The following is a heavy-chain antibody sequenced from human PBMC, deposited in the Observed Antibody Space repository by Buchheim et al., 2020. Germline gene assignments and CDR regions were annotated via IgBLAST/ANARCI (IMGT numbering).Heavy chain of an antibody. CDR1: GFTFSSYA. V-gene: IGHV3-23*01. CDR3: AKGRNGDYLNWFDP. J-gene: IGHJ5*02. Sequence: EVQLLESGGGLVQPGGSLRLSCAASGFTFSSYAMNWVRQAPGKGLEWVSVISGSGGSTYYADSVRGRFTISRDNSKNTLYLKMNSLRPEDTAVYYCAKGRNGDYLNWFDPWGQGTL. CDR2: ISGSGGST. D-gene: IGHD4-17*01.